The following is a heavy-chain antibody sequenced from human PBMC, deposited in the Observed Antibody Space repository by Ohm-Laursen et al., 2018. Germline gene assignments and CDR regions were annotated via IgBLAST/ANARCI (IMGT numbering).Heavy chain of an antibody. V-gene: IGHV4-59*07. CDR1: GGSISSYY. CDR3: ARGGGMVATSGMGYYYGMDV. J-gene: IGHJ6*02. CDR2: IYYSGSA. Sequence: SDTLSLTCTVSGGSISSYYWSWIRQPPGKGLEWIGYIYYSGSANYNPSLKSRVTISVDTSKNQFSLKLSSVTAEDTAVYYCARGGGMVATSGMGYYYGMDVWGQGTTVTVSS. D-gene: IGHD5-12*01.